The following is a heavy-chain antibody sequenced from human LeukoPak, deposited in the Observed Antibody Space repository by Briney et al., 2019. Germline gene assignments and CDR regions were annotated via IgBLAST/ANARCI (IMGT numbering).Heavy chain of an antibody. CDR3: ARAVRYCSSTSCYGQYYFDY. CDR1: GYSFTSYW. J-gene: IGHJ4*02. CDR2: IYPGDSDT. V-gene: IGHV5-51*01. D-gene: IGHD2-2*01. Sequence: HGESLKISCKGSGYSFTSYWIGWVRQMPGKGLEWMGIIYPGDSDTRYSPSFQGQVTISADKSISTAYLQWSSLKASDTAMYYCARAVRYCSSTSCYGQYYFDYWGQGTPVTVSS.